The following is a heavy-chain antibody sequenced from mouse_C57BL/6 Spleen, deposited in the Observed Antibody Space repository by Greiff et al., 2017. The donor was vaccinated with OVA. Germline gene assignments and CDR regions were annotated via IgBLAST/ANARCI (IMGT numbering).Heavy chain of an antibody. CDR3: ARRSDDGGFAY. D-gene: IGHD2-12*01. CDR2: IYPGDGDT. Sequence: QVQLKESGAELVKPGASVKISCKASGYAFSSYWMNWVKQRPGKGLEWIGQIYPGDGDTNYNGKFKGKATLTADKSSSTAYMQLSSLTSEDSAVYFCARRSDDGGFAYWGQGTLVTVSA. V-gene: IGHV1-80*01. CDR1: GYAFSSYW. J-gene: IGHJ3*01.